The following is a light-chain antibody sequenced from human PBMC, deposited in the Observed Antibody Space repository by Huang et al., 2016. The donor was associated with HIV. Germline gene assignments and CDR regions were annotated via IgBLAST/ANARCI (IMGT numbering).Light chain of an antibody. CDR1: QSVVH. V-gene: IGKV3-11*01. Sequence: EIVLTQSPATLSLSPGERATLSCRASQSVVHLAWYQHNTGQGPGLLIYDVTNRAAGIPARLRGSGSGTDFTLTVNILQPEDSAVYYCQQRNSWPTITFGQGTRLEIK. J-gene: IGKJ5*01. CDR3: QQRNSWPTIT. CDR2: DVT.